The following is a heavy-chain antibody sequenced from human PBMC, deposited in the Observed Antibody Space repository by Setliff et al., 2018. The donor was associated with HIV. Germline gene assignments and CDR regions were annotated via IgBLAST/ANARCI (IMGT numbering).Heavy chain of an antibody. D-gene: IGHD3-22*01. CDR2: IGGSGGST. V-gene: IGHV3-23*01. J-gene: IGHJ1*01. CDR1: GFNVNNKY. CDR3: AKGSVRMHYYDSSGYFQH. Sequence: SLRLSCAASGFNVNNKYMSWVRQAPGKGLEWVSVIGGSGGSTYYADSVKGRFTISRNNSKNTLYLQMNSLRAEDTAVYYCAKGSVRMHYYDSSGYFQHWGQGTPVTVPQ.